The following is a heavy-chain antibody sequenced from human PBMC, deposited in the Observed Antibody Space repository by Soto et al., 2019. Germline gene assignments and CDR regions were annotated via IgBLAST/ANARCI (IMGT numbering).Heavy chain of an antibody. Sequence: PVGSLRLSCAASGFTFSSYAMSWVRQAPGKGLEWVSTVRDSGDTTYYADSVKGRFTISRDNSKNTLYVQMNSLRAEDTAIYYCAKDRGVVTTSWDYWGPGTLVTVSS. D-gene: IGHD2-21*02. CDR1: GFTFSSYA. V-gene: IGHV3-23*01. CDR3: AKDRGVVTTSWDY. J-gene: IGHJ4*02. CDR2: VRDSGDTT.